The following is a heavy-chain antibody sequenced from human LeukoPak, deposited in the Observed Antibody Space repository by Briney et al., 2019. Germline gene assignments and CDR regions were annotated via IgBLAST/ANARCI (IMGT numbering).Heavy chain of an antibody. D-gene: IGHD5-18*01. CDR2: IGVSGGRT. V-gene: IGHV3-23*01. Sequence: GGSLRLSCAASGFTFRSYAMSGVRQAPARGRDGVSGIGVSGGRTYYADSVKGRFTISRDDAKKTLYLQMNTLSSGGTAVFFFAKGVQLWCYFDYWGQGTLVTVPS. J-gene: IGHJ4*02. CDR1: GFTFRSYA. CDR3: AKGVQLWCYFDY.